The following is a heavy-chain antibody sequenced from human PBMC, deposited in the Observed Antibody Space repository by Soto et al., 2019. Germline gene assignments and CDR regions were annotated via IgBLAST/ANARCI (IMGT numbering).Heavy chain of an antibody. J-gene: IGHJ4*02. CDR2: IYYSGST. D-gene: IGHD6-13*01. Sequence: SSDTLSLTCTVSGDSISSYYWSWIRQPPGKGLEWIGYIYYSGSTNYNPSLKSRVTISVDTSKNQFSLKLSSVTAADTAVYYCAGGGGGIAKELDYWGQGTLVTVS. V-gene: IGHV4-59*07. CDR1: GDSISSYY. CDR3: AGGGGGIAKELDY.